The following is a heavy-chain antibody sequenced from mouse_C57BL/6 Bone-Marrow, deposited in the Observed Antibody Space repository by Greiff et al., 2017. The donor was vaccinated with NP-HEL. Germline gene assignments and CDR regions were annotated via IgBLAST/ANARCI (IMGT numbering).Heavy chain of an antibody. J-gene: IGHJ3*01. CDR3: ARQLRLRAY. CDR2: IYPRSGNT. Sequence: VQLKESGAELARPGASVKLSCKASGYTFTSYGISWVKQRTGQGLEWIGEIYPRSGNTYYNEKFKGKATLTADKSSSTAYMELRSLTSEDSAVYFCARQLRLRAYWGQGTLVTVSA. CDR1: GYTFTSYG. V-gene: IGHV1-81*01. D-gene: IGHD3-2*02.